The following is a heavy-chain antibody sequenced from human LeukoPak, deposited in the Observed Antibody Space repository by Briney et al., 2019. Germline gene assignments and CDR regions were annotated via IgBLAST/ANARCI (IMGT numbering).Heavy chain of an antibody. CDR3: ARRPGGNSPYYYYYYYMDV. Sequence: GGSLRLSCAASGFTFSSYWMSWIRQAPGKGLEWVSYISSSGSTIYYADSVKGRFTISRDNAKNSLYLQMNSLRAEDTAVYYCARRPGGNSPYYYYYYYMDVWGKGTTVTVSS. CDR2: ISSSGSTI. D-gene: IGHD4-23*01. J-gene: IGHJ6*03. CDR1: GFTFSSYW. V-gene: IGHV3-11*01.